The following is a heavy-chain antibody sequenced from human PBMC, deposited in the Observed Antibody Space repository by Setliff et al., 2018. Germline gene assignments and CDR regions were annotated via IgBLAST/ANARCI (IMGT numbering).Heavy chain of an antibody. CDR2: INPNSGGT. J-gene: IGHJ4*02. D-gene: IGHD6-25*01. V-gene: IGHV1-2*04. Sequence: ASVKVSCKVSGYTFTGYYMHWVRQAPGQGLEWMGWINPNSGGTNYAQKFQGWVTMTRDTSISTAYMELSGLRSDDTAMYFCARDLYNSGSDYWGQGTLVTVSS. CDR1: GYTFTGYY. CDR3: ARDLYNSGSDY.